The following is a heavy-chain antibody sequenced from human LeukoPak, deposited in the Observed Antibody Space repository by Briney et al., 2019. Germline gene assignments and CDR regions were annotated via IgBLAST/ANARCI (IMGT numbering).Heavy chain of an antibody. CDR3: ARDQNYYDSSGYYHTWFDP. V-gene: IGHV4-4*07. CDR2: IYTSGST. J-gene: IGHJ5*02. D-gene: IGHD3-22*01. Sequence: SETLSLTCTVSGGSISSYYWSCIRQPAGKGPEWIGRIYTSGSTNYNPSLKSRVTMSVDTSKNEFSLKLTSVTAADTAVYYCARDQNYYDSSGYYHTWFDPWGQGTLVTVSS. CDR1: GGSISSYY.